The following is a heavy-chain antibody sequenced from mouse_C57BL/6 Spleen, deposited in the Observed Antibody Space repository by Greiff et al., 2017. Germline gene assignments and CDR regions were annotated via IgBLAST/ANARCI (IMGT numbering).Heavy chain of an antibody. V-gene: IGHV1-69*01. CDR2: IDPSDSYT. Sequence: QVQLQQPGAELVMPGASVKLSCKASGYTFTSYWMHWVKQRPGQGLEWIGEIDPSDSYTNYNQKFKGKSTLTVDKSSSTAYMQLSSLTSEDSAVYYCARRWISFSQAMDYWGQGTSVTVSS. CDR1: GYTFTSYW. CDR3: ARRWISFSQAMDY. J-gene: IGHJ4*01. D-gene: IGHD2-3*01.